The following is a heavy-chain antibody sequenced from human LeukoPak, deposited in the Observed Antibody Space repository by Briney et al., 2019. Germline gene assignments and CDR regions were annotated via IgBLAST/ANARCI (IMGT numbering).Heavy chain of an antibody. Sequence: SETLSLTCIVSGDSISSNIYYWGWIRQPPGRGLERIGTSFNGGNTYKNPSLKSRVTISVDTSKSQFSLRLTSVTAADTAVYYCARHVRFLEWLSSYYFDYWGQGTLVTVSS. J-gene: IGHJ4*02. CDR2: SFNGGNT. CDR3: ARHVRFLEWLSSYYFDY. D-gene: IGHD3-3*01. CDR1: GDSISSNIYY. V-gene: IGHV4-39*01.